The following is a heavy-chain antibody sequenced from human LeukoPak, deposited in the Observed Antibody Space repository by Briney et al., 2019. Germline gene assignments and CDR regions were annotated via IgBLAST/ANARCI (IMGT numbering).Heavy chain of an antibody. CDR3: AREVAAAGTDYYYGMDV. CDR1: GYTFTSYA. Sequence: GASVKVSCKASGYTFTSYAMHWVRQAPGQRLEWMGWINAGNGNTKYSRKFQGRVTITRDTSASTAYMELSSLRSEDTAVYYCAREVAAAGTDYYYGMDVWGQGTTVTVSS. D-gene: IGHD6-13*01. J-gene: IGHJ6*02. CDR2: INAGNGNT. V-gene: IGHV1-3*01.